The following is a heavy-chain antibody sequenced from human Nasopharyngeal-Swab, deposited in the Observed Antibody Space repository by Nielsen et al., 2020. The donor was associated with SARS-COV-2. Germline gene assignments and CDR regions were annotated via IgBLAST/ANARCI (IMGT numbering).Heavy chain of an antibody. D-gene: IGHD3-22*01. V-gene: IGHV3-74*01. CDR2: INTNGIST. Sequence: GGSLRLSCAASGFTFSSYWMHWVRQAPGKGLVWVSRINTNGISTAYADSVKGRFTSSRDNAKNTLYLQMNNLRAEDTAVYYCARVKYDSTGYYYSGSDYWGQGTLVTVSS. CDR3: ARVKYDSTGYYYSGSDY. J-gene: IGHJ4*02. CDR1: GFTFSSYW.